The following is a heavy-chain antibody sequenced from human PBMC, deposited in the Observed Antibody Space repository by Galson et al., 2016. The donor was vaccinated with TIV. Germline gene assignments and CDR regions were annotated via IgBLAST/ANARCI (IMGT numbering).Heavy chain of an antibody. CDR2: MWSDGTNE. V-gene: IGHV3-33*01. CDR3: ARSPPLGSTIYYFDY. J-gene: IGHJ4*02. Sequence: SLRLSCAASGFTFSNYGIHWVRQAPGKGLEWVSTMWSDGTNEHYAGSVKGRFTISRDNSKDTLYLHMHSLRADDTAVYYCARSPPLGSTIYYFDYWGQGTLVTVSS. D-gene: IGHD1-26*01. CDR1: GFTFSNYG.